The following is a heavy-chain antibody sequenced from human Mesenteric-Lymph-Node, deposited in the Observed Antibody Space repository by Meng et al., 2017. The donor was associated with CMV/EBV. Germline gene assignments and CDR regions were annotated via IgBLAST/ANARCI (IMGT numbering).Heavy chain of an antibody. D-gene: IGHD3-10*01. CDR3: AKCGTGNYYSELQY. CDR2: ISGSGGST. Sequence: GESLKISCGAFGFIFSNYAMSWVRLVPGKGLEWVSGISGSGGSTYYTDSGRGRFTISRDNSKNTLYLQLSNLRAADTAVYYCAKCGTGNYYSELQYWGQGTLVTVSS. V-gene: IGHV3-23*01. J-gene: IGHJ4*02. CDR1: GFIFSNYA.